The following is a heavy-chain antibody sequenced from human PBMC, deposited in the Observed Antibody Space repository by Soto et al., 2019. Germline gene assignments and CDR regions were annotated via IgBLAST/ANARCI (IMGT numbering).Heavy chain of an antibody. Sequence: PGESLKISCKGSGYSFTSYWIGWVRQMPGKGLEWMGIIYPGDSDTRYSPSFQGQVTISADKSISTAYLQWSSLKASDTAMYYCARSPDGGYSYAYFDYWGQGTLVTVSS. CDR3: ARSPDGGYSYAYFDY. V-gene: IGHV5-51*01. CDR1: GYSFTSYW. CDR2: IYPGDSDT. J-gene: IGHJ4*02. D-gene: IGHD5-18*01.